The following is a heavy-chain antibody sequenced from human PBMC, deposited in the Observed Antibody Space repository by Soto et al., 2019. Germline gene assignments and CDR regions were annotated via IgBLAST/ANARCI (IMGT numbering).Heavy chain of an antibody. J-gene: IGHJ4*02. V-gene: IGHV1-69*02. D-gene: IGHD1-26*01. CDR2: IIPILGIA. CDR1: GGTFSSYT. Sequence: QVQLVQSGAEVKKPGSSVKVSCKASGGTFSSYTISWVRQAPGQGLEWMGRIIPILGIANYAQKFQGRVTSXADKSPSTAYMELSSLRSEDTAVYYCASHHPQERDWGQGTLVTVSS. CDR3: ASHHPQERD.